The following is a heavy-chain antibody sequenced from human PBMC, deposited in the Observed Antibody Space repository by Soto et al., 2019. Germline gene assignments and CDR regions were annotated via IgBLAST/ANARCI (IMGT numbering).Heavy chain of an antibody. CDR1: GGSISSSSYY. V-gene: IGHV4-39*07. CDR3: AGAGRYGSGSYYPYYYYGMDV. CDR2: IYYSGST. J-gene: IGHJ6*02. D-gene: IGHD3-10*01. Sequence: SETLSLTCTVSGGSISSSSYYWGWIRQPPGKGLEWIGSIYYSGSTYYNPSLKSRVTISVDTSKNQFSLKLSSVTAADTAVYYCAGAGRYGSGSYYPYYYYGMDVWGQGTTVTVSS.